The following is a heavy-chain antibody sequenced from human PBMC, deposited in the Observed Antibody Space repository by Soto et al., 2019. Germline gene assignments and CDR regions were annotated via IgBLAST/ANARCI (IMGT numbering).Heavy chain of an antibody. J-gene: IGHJ4*02. CDR2: INAGNGNT. D-gene: IGHD6-13*01. Sequence: ASVKVSCKASGYTYTSYARHWRRQKHGQRLEWMGWINAGNGNTKYSQKFQGRVTITRDTSASTAYMELSSLRSEDTAVYYCAREERSSWSPVGNYFNYWGQGTLVTVSS. CDR3: AREERSSWSPVGNYFNY. CDR1: GYTYTSYA. V-gene: IGHV1-3*01.